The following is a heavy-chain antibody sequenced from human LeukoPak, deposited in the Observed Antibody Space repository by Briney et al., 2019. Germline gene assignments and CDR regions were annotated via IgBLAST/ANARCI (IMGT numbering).Heavy chain of an antibody. V-gene: IGHV3-21*01. CDR3: ARGLMGRYDYDSSGLDAFDI. J-gene: IGHJ3*02. D-gene: IGHD3-22*01. Sequence: GGSLRLSCAASGFTFSSYSMNWVRQAPGKGLEWVSSISSSSSYIYYADSVKGRFTISRDNAKNSLYLQMNSLRAEDTAVYYCARGLMGRYDYDSSGLDAFDIWGQGTMVTVSS. CDR2: ISSSSSYI. CDR1: GFTFSSYS.